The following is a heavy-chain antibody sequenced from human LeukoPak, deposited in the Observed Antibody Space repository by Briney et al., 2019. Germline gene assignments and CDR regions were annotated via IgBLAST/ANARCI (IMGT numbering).Heavy chain of an antibody. D-gene: IGHD4-11*01. CDR3: AREIGVRVTTEIYGMGV. V-gene: IGHV1-2*02. J-gene: IGHJ6*02. Sequence: ASVKVSCKASGYTFTGYYMHWVGQAPGQGLEWMGWINPNSGGTNYAKKFQGRVTLTRDMSICIAYMELSRLRSDETAVYYCAREIGVRVTTEIYGMGVGGQGTTVSVS. CDR1: GYTFTGYY. CDR2: INPNSGGT.